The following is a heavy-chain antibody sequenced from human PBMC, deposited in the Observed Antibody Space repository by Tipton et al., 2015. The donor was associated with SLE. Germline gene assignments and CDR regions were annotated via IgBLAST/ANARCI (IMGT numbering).Heavy chain of an antibody. J-gene: IGHJ4*02. D-gene: IGHD2-8*01. CDR1: GSSISSYY. CDR3: ARLYCTNGVCFPGY. V-gene: IGHV4-4*08. CDR2: IYTSGST. Sequence: TLSLTCTVSGSSISSYYWSWIRQPPGKGLEWIGYIYTSGSTNYNPSLKSRVTISVDTSKNQFSLKLSSVTAADTAVYYCARLYCTNGVCFPGYWGQGTLVTVSS.